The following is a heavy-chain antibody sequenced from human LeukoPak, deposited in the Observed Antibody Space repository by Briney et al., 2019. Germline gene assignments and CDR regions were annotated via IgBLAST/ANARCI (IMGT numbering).Heavy chain of an antibody. CDR2: ISTNSRTI. CDR3: TTYFDTTGYFEQAYDT. Sequence: PGGSLRLSCAPSGFPFSRYSMNWVRQSPGKGLEWVAYISTNSRTIYSGDSVKGRFSISRDNDKSLLYLQMENLRVEDTAVYYCTTYFDTTGYFEQAYDTWGQGTVHTV. CDR1: GFPFSRYS. J-gene: IGHJ3*01. V-gene: IGHV3-48*01. D-gene: IGHD3-22*01.